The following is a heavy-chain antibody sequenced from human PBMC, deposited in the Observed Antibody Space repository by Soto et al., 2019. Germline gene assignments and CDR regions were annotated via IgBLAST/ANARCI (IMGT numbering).Heavy chain of an antibody. V-gene: IGHV4-59*08. J-gene: IGHJ5*02. D-gene: IGHD2-15*01. CDR1: VGSISSYY. CDR3: ARHRYCSGATCYHLDNWFDP. CDR2: IYYSGST. Sequence: SEALSLTSTVSVGSISSYYWSWIRQPPAKGLEWIGYIYYSGSTNYNPSLKSRVTISVDTSKNQFSLNLSSVTAADTAVYYCARHRYCSGATCYHLDNWFDPWGQGTLVTVSS.